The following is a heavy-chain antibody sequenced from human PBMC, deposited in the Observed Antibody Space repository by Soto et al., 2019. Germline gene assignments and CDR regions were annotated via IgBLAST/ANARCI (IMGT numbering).Heavy chain of an antibody. CDR3: ARDRIVVVPAAILSYYYYYGMDV. CDR2: ISYDGSNK. J-gene: IGHJ6*02. CDR1: GFTFSSYA. Sequence: PGESLKISCAASGFTFSSYAMHWVRQAPGKGLEWVAVISYDGSNKYYADSVKGRFTISRDNSKNTLYLQMNSLRAEDTAVYYCARDRIVVVPAAILSYYYYYGMDVWGQGTTVTVSS. D-gene: IGHD2-2*01. V-gene: IGHV3-30-3*01.